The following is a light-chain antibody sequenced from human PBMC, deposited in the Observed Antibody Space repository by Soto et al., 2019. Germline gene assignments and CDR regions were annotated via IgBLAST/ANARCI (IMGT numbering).Light chain of an antibody. J-gene: IGKJ1*01. V-gene: IGKV3-15*01. CDR1: QSVNNN. CDR3: QQYKNWPPWT. Sequence: ETVMPQSPGTLSLSPGARATLSCRASQSVNNNLAWYQQKPGQAPRLLIYGASTRATGIPARFSGSGSGTEFTLTISSLQSEDFAVYYCQQYKNWPPWTFGQGTKVDIK. CDR2: GAS.